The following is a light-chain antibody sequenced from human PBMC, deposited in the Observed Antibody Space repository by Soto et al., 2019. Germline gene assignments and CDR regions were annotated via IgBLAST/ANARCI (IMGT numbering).Light chain of an antibody. Sequence: EIVMTQSPATLSVSPGERATLSCVASQSVSSNLAWYQQKPGQAPRLLVYGASTRATGIPARFSGIGSGTEFTLTISSMQSEDFAVYYCQQYNNWPTITFCQGTRLEI. V-gene: IGKV3-15*01. J-gene: IGKJ5*01. CDR1: QSVSSN. CDR3: QQYNNWPTIT. CDR2: GAS.